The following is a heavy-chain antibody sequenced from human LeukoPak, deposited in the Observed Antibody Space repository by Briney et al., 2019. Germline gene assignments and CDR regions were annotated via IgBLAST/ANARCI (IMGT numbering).Heavy chain of an antibody. CDR1: GFIFSSHT. Sequence: GGSLRLSCAASGFIFSSHTMNWVRQAPGKGLEWVSSISRSSRSIHYADSVRGRFTISRDNAKNSLDLQMNSLTADDTAVYYCARERGDPFGDLRALDYWGLGTLVTVSS. D-gene: IGHD3-10*01. CDR3: ARERGDPFGDLRALDY. CDR2: ISRSSRSI. V-gene: IGHV3-21*01. J-gene: IGHJ4*02.